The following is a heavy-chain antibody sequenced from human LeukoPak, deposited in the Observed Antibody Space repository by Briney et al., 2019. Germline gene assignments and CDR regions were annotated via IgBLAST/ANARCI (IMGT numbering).Heavy chain of an antibody. Sequence: PSGTLSLTCAVSGGSISSSNWWSWVRQPPGKGLEWIGEIYHSGSTNYNPSLKSRVTISVDKSKNQFSLKLTSVTAADTAMYYWSRRNFLTGHEYFQHWGQGTLVTVSS. V-gene: IGHV4-4*02. CDR3: SRRNFLTGHEYFQH. J-gene: IGHJ1*01. D-gene: IGHD3/OR15-3a*01. CDR1: GGSISSSNW. CDR2: IYHSGST.